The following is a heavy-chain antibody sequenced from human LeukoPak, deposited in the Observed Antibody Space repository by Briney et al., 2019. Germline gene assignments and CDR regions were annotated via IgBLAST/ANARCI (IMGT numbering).Heavy chain of an antibody. J-gene: IGHJ4*02. CDR3: ARDDCSSSSCYLGDY. D-gene: IGHD2-2*01. CDR2: SNAGNGNT. Sequence: ASVKVSCKASGYTFTSYAMHWVRQAPGQRLEWMGWSNAGNGNTKYSQEFQGRVTITRDTSASTAYMELSSLRSDDTAVYYCARDDCSSSSCYLGDYWGQGTLVTVSS. CDR1: GYTFTSYA. V-gene: IGHV1-3*02.